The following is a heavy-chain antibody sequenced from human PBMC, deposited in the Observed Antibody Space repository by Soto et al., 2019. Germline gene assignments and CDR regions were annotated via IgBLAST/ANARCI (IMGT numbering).Heavy chain of an antibody. Sequence: SGKVSCKASGYTFITYTISWVRQAPGQGVEWMGGIIPIFGTANYAQKFQGRVTITADESTSTAYMELSSLRSEDTAVYYCARDRGPSSGYYPYWFDPWGQGTLVTVSS. CDR2: IIPIFGTA. CDR3: ARDRGPSSGYYPYWFDP. J-gene: IGHJ5*02. D-gene: IGHD3-22*01. V-gene: IGHV1-69*13. CDR1: GYTFITYT.